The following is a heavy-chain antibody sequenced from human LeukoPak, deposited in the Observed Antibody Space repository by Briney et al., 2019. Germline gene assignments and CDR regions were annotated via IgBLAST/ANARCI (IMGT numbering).Heavy chain of an antibody. Sequence: GGSLRLSCAASGFTFRNWAITWVRQAPGMGLEWVSSISGDGGGTYYADSVKGRFTVSRDNSRNTLYLEINSLRVEDTAVYYCAKVVGTGTTPTDYWGQGTLVTVSA. J-gene: IGHJ4*02. V-gene: IGHV3-23*01. CDR2: ISGDGGGT. CDR3: AKVVGTGTTPTDY. D-gene: IGHD1-1*01. CDR1: GFTFRNWA.